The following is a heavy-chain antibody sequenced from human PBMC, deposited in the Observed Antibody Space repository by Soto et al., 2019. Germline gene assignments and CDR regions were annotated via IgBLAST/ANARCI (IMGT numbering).Heavy chain of an antibody. CDR3: ARDLDCSGGSCYSPVNWFDP. V-gene: IGHV1-69*13. Sequence: SVKVSCKASGGTFSSYAISWVRQAPGQGLEWMGGIIPIFGTANYAQKFQGRVTITADESTSTAYMELSSLRSEDTAVYYCARDLDCSGGSCYSPVNWFDPWGQGTLVTVSS. J-gene: IGHJ5*02. CDR2: IIPIFGTA. CDR1: GGTFSSYA. D-gene: IGHD2-15*01.